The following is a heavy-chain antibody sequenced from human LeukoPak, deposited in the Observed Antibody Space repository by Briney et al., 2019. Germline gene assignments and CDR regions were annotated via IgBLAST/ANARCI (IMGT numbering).Heavy chain of an antibody. CDR3: AKLLDFSGYYLGFDY. CDR2: ISGSGGST. D-gene: IGHD3-22*01. V-gene: IGHV3-23*01. CDR1: GFTFSSYG. Sequence: GGTLRLSCAASGFTFSSYGMSWVRQAPGKGLEWVSAISGSGGSTYYADPVKGRFTISRDNSKNTLYLQMNSLRAEDTAVYYCAKLLDFSGYYLGFDYWGQGTLVTVSS. J-gene: IGHJ4*02.